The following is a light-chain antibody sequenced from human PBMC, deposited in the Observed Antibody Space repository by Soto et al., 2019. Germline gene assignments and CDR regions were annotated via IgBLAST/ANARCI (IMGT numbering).Light chain of an antibody. J-gene: IGLJ1*01. CDR3: CSYAGSSTYV. V-gene: IGLV2-23*01. CDR2: EGS. CDR1: SSDVGCYNL. Sequence: QSALTQPASVSGSPGQSITISCTGTSSDVGCYNLVSWYQQHPGKAPKLMIYEGSKRPSGVSNRFSGSKSGNTASLTISELQAEDEADYYCCSYAGSSTYVFGTGTKLTVL.